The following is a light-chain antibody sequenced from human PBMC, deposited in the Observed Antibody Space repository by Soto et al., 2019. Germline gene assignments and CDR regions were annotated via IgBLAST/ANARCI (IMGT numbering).Light chain of an antibody. V-gene: IGLV1-40*01. Sequence: QSALTQPPSVSGAPWQRVTISCTGSSSNIGAGYDVHWYQQLPGTAPKLLIHGNNNRPSGVPDRFSGSKSGTSASLAVTGLQAEDEADYYCQSYATGLSVLYVFGTGTKVTVL. CDR1: SSNIGAGYD. CDR2: GNN. J-gene: IGLJ1*01. CDR3: QSYATGLSVLYV.